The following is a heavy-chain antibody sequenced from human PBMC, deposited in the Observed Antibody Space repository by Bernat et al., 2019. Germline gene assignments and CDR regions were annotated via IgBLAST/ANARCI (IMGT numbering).Heavy chain of an antibody. J-gene: IGHJ6*03. D-gene: IGHD6-6*01. CDR1: GFTFSSYD. V-gene: IGHV3-13*01. CDR2: IGTAGDT. Sequence: EVQLVESGGGLVQPGGSLRLSCAASGFTFSSYDMHWVRQATGKGLEWVSAIGTAGDTYYPGSVKGRFTIARENAKNSLYLQMNSLRDGDTAVYYCARDGASSSSGPKYYYYMDVWGKGTTVTVSS. CDR3: ARDGASSSSGPKYYYYMDV.